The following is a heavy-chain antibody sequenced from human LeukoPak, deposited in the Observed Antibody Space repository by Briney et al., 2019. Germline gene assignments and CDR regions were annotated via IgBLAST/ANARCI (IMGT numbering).Heavy chain of an antibody. Sequence: PGGSLRLSCAASGFTFSSYWMSWVRQAPGKGLEWVANIKQDGSEKYYVDSVKGRFTISRDNAKNSLYLQMNSLRAEDTALYYCARGISGWYNDAFDIWGQGTMVTVSS. CDR3: ARGISGWYNDAFDI. J-gene: IGHJ3*02. CDR1: GFTFSSYW. CDR2: IKQDGSEK. D-gene: IGHD6-19*01. V-gene: IGHV3-7*03.